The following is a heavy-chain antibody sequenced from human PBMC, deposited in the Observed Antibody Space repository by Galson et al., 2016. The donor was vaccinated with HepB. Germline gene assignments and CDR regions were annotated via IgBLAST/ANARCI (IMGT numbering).Heavy chain of an antibody. CDR1: GFTFSNYG. V-gene: IGHV3-33*01. CDR3: ARDYALGGYHYYYYGMDA. D-gene: IGHD2-15*01. Sequence: SLRLSCAASGFTFSNYGMHWARQAPGKGLEWVAVIWYDGSKKYYADSVRGRFTISRDNSKYTLDSQMNSLSAEETAVYYCARDYALGGYHYYYYGMDAWGQGTTVTVAS. CDR2: IWYDGSKK. J-gene: IGHJ6*02.